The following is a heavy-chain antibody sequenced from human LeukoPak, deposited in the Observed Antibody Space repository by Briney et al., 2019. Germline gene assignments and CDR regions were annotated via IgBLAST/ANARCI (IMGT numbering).Heavy chain of an antibody. V-gene: IGHV4-59*01. Sequence: AETLSLTCTVSGGSISSYYWSWIRQPPGKGLEWIGYIYSSGSTTYNPSLKSRVTISLDTSKNQFSLKLTSVTAADTAVYYCARTGGSYRSDWPLDFWGQGTLVTVSS. CDR3: ARTGGSYRSDWPLDF. CDR2: IYSSGST. D-gene: IGHD6-19*01. CDR1: GGSISSYY. J-gene: IGHJ4*02.